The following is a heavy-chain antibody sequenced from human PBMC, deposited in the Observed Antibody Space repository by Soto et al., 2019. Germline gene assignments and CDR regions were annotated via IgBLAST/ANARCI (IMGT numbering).Heavy chain of an antibody. V-gene: IGHV4-59*01. D-gene: IGHD5-12*01. CDR2: ISDSGSA. J-gene: IGHJ4*02. CDR3: ARDGYNSYYFDF. Sequence: ASETLSLTCTVSGASLDDFYWSWIRQPPGKAPEWIAYISDSGSANYNPSLRSRVIISVDTSNNQFSLKLTSVTAADTAVYYCARDGYNSYYFDFWGQGTLVTAPQ. CDR1: GASLDDFY.